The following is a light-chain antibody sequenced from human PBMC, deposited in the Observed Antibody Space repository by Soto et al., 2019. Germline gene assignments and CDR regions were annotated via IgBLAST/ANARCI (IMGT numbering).Light chain of an antibody. CDR1: QSVSSF. Sequence: EIVLTQSPATLSLSPGERATLSCRASQSVSSFLAWYQQKSGQAPRLLIYDASNRATGIPARFSGSGSGTDFTLTISSLEPEDFAVYYCQQHSNWPVTFGQGTKVDIK. J-gene: IGKJ1*01. CDR3: QQHSNWPVT. CDR2: DAS. V-gene: IGKV3-11*01.